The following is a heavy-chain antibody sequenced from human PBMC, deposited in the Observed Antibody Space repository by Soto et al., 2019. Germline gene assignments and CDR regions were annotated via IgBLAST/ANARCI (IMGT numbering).Heavy chain of an antibody. CDR3: ARDNYYYGMDV. CDR1: GYTFTGYY. Sequence: GASVKVSCKASGYTFTGYYLHWVRQAPGQGLEWMGWINPNSGGTNYAQKFQGWVTMTRDTSISTAYMELSRLRSGDTAVYYCARDNYYYGMDVWGQGTTVTVSS. V-gene: IGHV1-2*04. CDR2: INPNSGGT. J-gene: IGHJ6*02.